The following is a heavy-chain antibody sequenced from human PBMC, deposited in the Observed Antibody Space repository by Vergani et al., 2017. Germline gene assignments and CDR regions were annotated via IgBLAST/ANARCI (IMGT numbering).Heavy chain of an antibody. Sequence: QVQLEESGGGVVQPGRSLRLSCAGSGFTLSSHAMHWVRQAPGKGLEWVAFIWYDGSKEYYADSVKGRFTISRDNSKNTLYLQMNSLRAEDTAVYYCAKGSHGSGSYSVFDYWGQGTLVTVSS. J-gene: IGHJ4*02. V-gene: IGHV3-33*06. CDR3: AKGSHGSGSYSVFDY. CDR1: GFTLSSHA. CDR2: IWYDGSKE. D-gene: IGHD3-10*01.